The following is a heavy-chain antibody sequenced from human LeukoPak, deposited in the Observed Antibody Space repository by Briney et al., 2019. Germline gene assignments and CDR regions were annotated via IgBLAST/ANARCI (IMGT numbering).Heavy chain of an antibody. J-gene: IGHJ4*02. CDR3: ARAHSSSSTFDL. D-gene: IGHD6-6*01. V-gene: IGHV3-33*01. CDR2: IWYDGSKK. Sequence: GRSLRLSCAASGFTFSDYGIHWVRQAPGQGLEWVALIWYDGSKKYYADSVKGRFTFSRDNTKNTLYLQLNSLRADDTAVYYCARAHSSSSTFDLWGQGTLVTVSS. CDR1: GFTFSDYG.